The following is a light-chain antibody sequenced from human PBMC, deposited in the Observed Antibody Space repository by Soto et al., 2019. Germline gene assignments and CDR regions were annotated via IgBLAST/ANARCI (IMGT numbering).Light chain of an antibody. CDR2: KAS. Sequence: DIQMTQSPSTLSASVGDRVTITCRASQSLNSWLAWYQHKPGKAPKLLIHKASILASGVPSRFSGSDSGAEFTLTISSLQPDDFATYYCQLYIGYSGMFGQGTKVDIK. CDR1: QSLNSW. J-gene: IGKJ1*01. CDR3: QLYIGYSGM. V-gene: IGKV1-5*03.